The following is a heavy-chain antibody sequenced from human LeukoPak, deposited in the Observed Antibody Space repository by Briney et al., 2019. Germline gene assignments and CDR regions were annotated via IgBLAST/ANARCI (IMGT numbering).Heavy chain of an antibody. CDR1: GFTFSSYE. J-gene: IGHJ4*02. CDR2: ISSSGSTI. D-gene: IGHD3-9*01. V-gene: IGHV3-48*03. CDR3: ARYSRVLRYFDWFPNFDY. Sequence: PGGSLRLSCAASGFTFSSYEMNWVRQAPGKGLEWVSYISSSGSTIYYADSVKGRFTISRDNAKNSLYLQMNSLRAEDTAVYNRARYSRVLRYFDWFPNFDYWGQGTLVTVSS.